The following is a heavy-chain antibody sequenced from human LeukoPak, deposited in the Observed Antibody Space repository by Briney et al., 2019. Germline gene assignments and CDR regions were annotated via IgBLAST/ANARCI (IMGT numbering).Heavy chain of an antibody. CDR3: AKDGSDHSSGRPHFFDY. Sequence: GGSLRLSCAASGFTFSSYSMNWVRQAPGKGLEWVSSISSSSSYIYYADSVKGRFTISRDNAKNSLYLQMNSLRAEDTAVYYCAKDGSDHSSGRPHFFDYWGQGTLVTVSS. J-gene: IGHJ4*02. CDR2: ISSSSSYI. V-gene: IGHV3-21*01. D-gene: IGHD3-22*01. CDR1: GFTFSSYS.